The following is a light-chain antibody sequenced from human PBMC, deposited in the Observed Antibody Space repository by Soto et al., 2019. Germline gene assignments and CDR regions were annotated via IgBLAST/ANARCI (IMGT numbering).Light chain of an antibody. CDR3: QQYNNWPIT. J-gene: IGKJ5*01. V-gene: IGKV3-15*01. CDR2: GTS. Sequence: EIVMTQSPAYLSVYTGESVTLSCRASQSVASNLAWYQQKPGQAPRLLIYGTSTGATGVPARFSGSGSGTEFTLTISSLQSEDFAVYYCQQYNNWPITFGQGTRLEIK. CDR1: QSVASN.